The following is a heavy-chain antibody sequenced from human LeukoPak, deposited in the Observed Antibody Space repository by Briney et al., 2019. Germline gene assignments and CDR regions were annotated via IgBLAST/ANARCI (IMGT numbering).Heavy chain of an antibody. CDR2: IYSDDRT. Sequence: PGGSLRLSCAASGFTASSNYMSWVRQAPGKGLEWVSVIYSDDRTYYADSVKGRFTISGDISKNTLYLEVNSLMMEDTAVYFCAREGYSSGHSPAFDMWGQGTTVTVSS. V-gene: IGHV3-53*01. CDR1: GFTASSNY. CDR3: AREGYSSGHSPAFDM. D-gene: IGHD2-15*01. J-gene: IGHJ3*02.